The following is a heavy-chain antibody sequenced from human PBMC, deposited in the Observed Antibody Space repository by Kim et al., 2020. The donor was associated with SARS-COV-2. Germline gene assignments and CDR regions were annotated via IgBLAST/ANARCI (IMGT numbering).Heavy chain of an antibody. D-gene: IGHD6-6*01. Sequence: GGSLRLSCAASGFTFSSSGMNWVRQAPGKGLEWVSSIYNGGTYYADSVRGRFTISRDNSKNILYLQMDSLRVEDTAVYYCAKEIGPRRLVDYWGQGVLATVSS. V-gene: IGHV3-23*05. CDR1: GFTFSSSG. J-gene: IGHJ4*02. CDR2: IYNGGT. CDR3: AKEIGPRRLVDY.